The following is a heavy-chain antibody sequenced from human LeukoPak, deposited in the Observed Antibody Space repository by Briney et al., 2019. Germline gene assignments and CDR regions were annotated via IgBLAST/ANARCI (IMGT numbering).Heavy chain of an antibody. CDR3: ARDGSRFRGAPELLWFGEPPDY. V-gene: IGHV3-48*02. CDR1: GFTFSSYS. CDR2: ISSSSTI. J-gene: IGHJ4*02. Sequence: PGGSLRLSCAASGFTFSSYSMNRVRQAPGKGLEWVSYISSSSTIYYADSVKGRFTISRDNAKNSLYLQMNSLRDEDTAVYYCARDGSRFRGAPELLWFGEPPDYWGQGTLVTVSS. D-gene: IGHD3-10*01.